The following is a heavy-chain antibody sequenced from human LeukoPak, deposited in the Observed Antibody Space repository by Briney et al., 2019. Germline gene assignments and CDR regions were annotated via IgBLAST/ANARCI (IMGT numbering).Heavy chain of an antibody. D-gene: IGHD3-22*01. V-gene: IGHV1-69*13. CDR2: IIPIFGTA. Sequence: SVKVSCKTSGYSFTGYYIHWVRQAPGQGLEWMGGIIPIFGTANYAQKFQGRVTITADESTSTAYMELSSLRSEDTAVYYCAREGENYYDSSGYFFGSYWGQGTLVTVSS. CDR1: GYSFTGYY. J-gene: IGHJ4*02. CDR3: AREGENYYDSSGYFFGSY.